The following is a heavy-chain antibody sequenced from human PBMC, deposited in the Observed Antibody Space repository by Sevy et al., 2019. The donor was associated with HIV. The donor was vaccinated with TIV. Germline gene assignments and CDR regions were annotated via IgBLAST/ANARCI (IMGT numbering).Heavy chain of an antibody. D-gene: IGHD1-20*01. CDR2: ISYSGST. CDR1: GGSVSSGSYY. Sequence: SETLSLTCTVSGGSVSSGSYYWSWIRQPPGKGLEWIGYISYSGSTNYNPSLKSRVTISVDTSKNQFSLKLSSVTAADTAVYHCASEPRINGNNVGYFDSWGQGTRVTVSS. J-gene: IGHJ4*02. CDR3: ASEPRINGNNVGYFDS. V-gene: IGHV4-61*01.